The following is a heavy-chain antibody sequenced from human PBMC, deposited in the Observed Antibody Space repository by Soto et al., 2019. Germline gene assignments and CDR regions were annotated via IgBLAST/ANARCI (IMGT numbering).Heavy chain of an antibody. V-gene: IGHV3-30*18. J-gene: IGHJ4*02. D-gene: IGHD6-6*01. CDR3: AKDSQQLVERYFDY. CDR2: ISYDRSNK. Sequence: GSLRLSCAASGFTFSSYGMHWVRQAPGKGLEWVAVISYDRSNKYYADSVKGRFTISRDNSKNTLYLQMNSLRAEDTAVYYCAKDSQQLVERYFDYWGQGTLVTVSS. CDR1: GFTFSSYG.